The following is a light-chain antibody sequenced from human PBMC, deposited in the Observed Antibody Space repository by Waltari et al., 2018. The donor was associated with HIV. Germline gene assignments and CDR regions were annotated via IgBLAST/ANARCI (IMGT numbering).Light chain of an antibody. Sequence: QSVPTQPPSASGTPGQRVAISCSGSNSNIGSNFVYWYQHLPGTAPKLLSYKENRRPSGVPERFSASKSGSSSSLAISGLRSEDEAEYYCATWDDILSGYLFGTGTKVTVL. CDR3: ATWDDILSGYL. CDR2: KEN. CDR1: NSNIGSNF. V-gene: IGLV1-47*01. J-gene: IGLJ1*01.